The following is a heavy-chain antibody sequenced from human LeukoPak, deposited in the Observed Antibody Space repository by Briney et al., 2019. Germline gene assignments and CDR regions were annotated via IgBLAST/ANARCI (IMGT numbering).Heavy chain of an antibody. D-gene: IGHD3-22*01. CDR1: GFTFSGFA. CDR2: ISGSGGST. J-gene: IGHJ4*02. CDR3: ARVGIGGAYYNDY. V-gene: IGHV3-23*01. Sequence: PGGSLRLSCAAYGFTFSGFAMSWVRQAPGKGLEWVSSISGSGGSTYCADSVKGRFTISRDTSKNTLFLQMNSLRAEDTAVYYCARVGIGGAYYNDYWGQGTLVTVSS.